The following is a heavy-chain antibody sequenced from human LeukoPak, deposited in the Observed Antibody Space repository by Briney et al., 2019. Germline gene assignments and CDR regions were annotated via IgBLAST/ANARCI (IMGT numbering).Heavy chain of an antibody. D-gene: IGHD6-19*01. V-gene: IGHV4-30-2*01. Sequence: PSETLSLTCAVSGGSISSGGYSWSWIRQPPGKGLEWIGYIYHSGSTYYNPSLKSRVTISVDTSKNQFSLKLSSVTAADTAVYYCARQRRRYIAVAGRYYFDYWGQGTLVTVSS. CDR1: GGSISSGGYS. CDR2: IYHSGST. J-gene: IGHJ4*02. CDR3: ARQRRRYIAVAGRYYFDY.